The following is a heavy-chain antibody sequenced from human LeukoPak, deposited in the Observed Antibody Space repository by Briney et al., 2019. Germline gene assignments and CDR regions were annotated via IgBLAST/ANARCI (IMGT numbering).Heavy chain of an antibody. CDR1: GGSINPYY. J-gene: IGHJ4*02. CDR3: ARTRYSSGWYPRSLGY. D-gene: IGHD6-19*01. Sequence: PSETLSLTCTVSGGSINPYYWSWIRQSAGTGLEWIGHFYTGGSSNYNPPLQSRVTMSVDTSKNQVYLNMNSVTAADTAVYYCARTRYSSGWYPRSLGYWGQGTLVTVSS. V-gene: IGHV4-4*07. CDR2: FYTGGSS.